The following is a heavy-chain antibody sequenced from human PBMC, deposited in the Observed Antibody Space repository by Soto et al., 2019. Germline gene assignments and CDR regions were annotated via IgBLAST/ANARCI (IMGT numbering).Heavy chain of an antibody. J-gene: IGHJ6*02. CDR2: IYYSGST. Sequence: QVQLQESGPGLVKPSQTLSLTCTVSGGSISSGDYYWSWIRQPPGKGLEWIGYIYYSGSTYYNPSLKRRVTITVDPPKTQFPLRRGSVPAADAAVYYGAGVGCGELLAHGRDVGGQGTTVTVPS. V-gene: IGHV4-30-4*01. D-gene: IGHD3-10*01. CDR1: GGSISSGDYY. CDR3: AGVGCGELLAHGRDV.